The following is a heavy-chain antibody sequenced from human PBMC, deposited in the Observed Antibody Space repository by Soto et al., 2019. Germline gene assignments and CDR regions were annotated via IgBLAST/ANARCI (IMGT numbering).Heavy chain of an antibody. V-gene: IGHV3-21*01. CDR2: IGSSGGYI. CDR3: AREKKHQSLGGRFGMDV. Sequence: XGSLRLSGAVSGFIFSDFSMNWVRQAPGKGLEWVASIGSSGGYIFYADSVKGRFTISRDNAKKSLDLQINRLRAEDTAVYYCAREKKHQSLGGRFGMDVWGQGTTVTVSS. D-gene: IGHD2-2*01. J-gene: IGHJ6*02. CDR1: GFIFSDFS.